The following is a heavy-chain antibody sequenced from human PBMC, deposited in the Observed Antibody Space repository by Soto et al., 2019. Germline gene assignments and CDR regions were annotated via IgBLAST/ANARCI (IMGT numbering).Heavy chain of an antibody. V-gene: IGHV1-2*02. J-gene: IGHJ5*02. CDR2: INPNSGGT. CDR1: GYTFTDYY. CDR3: ATDYSTSSVFWFDP. D-gene: IGHD6-6*01. Sequence: VSVKVSCKASGYTFTDYYMHWVRQAPGQGLEWMGWINPNSGGTHYAQKFQGRVTMTRDTSISTAYMELNRLISDDTAVYYCATDYSTSSVFWFDPWGQGTLVTVSS.